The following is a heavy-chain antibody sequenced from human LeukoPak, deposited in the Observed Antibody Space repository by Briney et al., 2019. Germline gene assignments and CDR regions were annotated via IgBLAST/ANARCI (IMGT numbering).Heavy chain of an antibody. CDR2: IYYSGST. Sequence: SETLSLTCIVSGGSITSHYWTWIRQPPGERLEYIGNIYYSGSTNYNPSLKSRVSISIDTSKNQFSLKLSSVTAADTAVYYCARGPGMATIKDWGQGTLVTVSS. D-gene: IGHD5-24*01. CDR1: GGSITSHY. J-gene: IGHJ4*02. CDR3: ARGPGMATIKD. V-gene: IGHV4-59*11.